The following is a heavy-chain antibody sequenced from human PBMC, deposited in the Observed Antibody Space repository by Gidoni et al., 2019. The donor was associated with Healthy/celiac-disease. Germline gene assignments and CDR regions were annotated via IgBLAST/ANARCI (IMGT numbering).Heavy chain of an antibody. V-gene: IGHV3-48*03. D-gene: IGHD2-2*01. CDR1: GFHFSSYE. Sequence: EVQRVESGGGLVQPGGSLRLSCAASGFHFSSYERNWVRPAPGKGLGWVSYISSSGSTIYYADSVKGGFTISRDNAKNSLYLQMNSLRAEDTAVYYCARDVYCSSTSCPADAFDIWGQGTMVTVSS. CDR3: ARDVYCSSTSCPADAFDI. CDR2: ISSSGSTI. J-gene: IGHJ3*02.